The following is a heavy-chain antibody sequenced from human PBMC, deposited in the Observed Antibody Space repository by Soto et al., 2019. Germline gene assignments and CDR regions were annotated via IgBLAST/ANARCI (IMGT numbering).Heavy chain of an antibody. J-gene: IGHJ6*02. V-gene: IGHV3-23*01. D-gene: IGHD5-18*01. CDR1: GFTFSSYA. CDR2: ISGSGGST. Sequence: EVQLLESGGGLVQPGGSLRLSCAASGFTFSSYAMSWVRQAPGKGLEWVSAISGSGGSTYYADSVKGRFTISRDNSKNTLYLQMNSLRAEDTAVYYCAKDPLLRGYSYGYAGYYYYGMDVWGQGTTVTVSS. CDR3: AKDPLLRGYSYGYAGYYYYGMDV.